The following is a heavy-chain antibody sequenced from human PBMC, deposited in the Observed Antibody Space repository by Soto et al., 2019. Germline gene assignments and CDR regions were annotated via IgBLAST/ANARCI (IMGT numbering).Heavy chain of an antibody. J-gene: IGHJ5*02. CDR3: ARGSNFVVVVAATNWFDP. CDR1: GGCFSGYY. Sequence: QVQLQQWGAGLLKPSETLSLTCAVYGGCFSGYYWTWIRQPPGKGLEWIGEINHSGSTNYNPSLKSRVTISVHTSKNQFSLKLSSVTAADTAVYYCARGSNFVVVVAATNWFDPWGQGTLVTVSS. D-gene: IGHD2-15*01. CDR2: INHSGST. V-gene: IGHV4-34*01.